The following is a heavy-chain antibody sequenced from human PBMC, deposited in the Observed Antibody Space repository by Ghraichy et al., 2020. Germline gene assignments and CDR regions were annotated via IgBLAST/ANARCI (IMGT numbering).Heavy chain of an antibody. V-gene: IGHV3-53*01. D-gene: IGHD6-6*01. Sequence: LSLTCAASGFSVSNSYMSWVRQAPGKGLEWVSVMYSDGNTYYEDTVKGRFTVSRDNSKNTFYLQMNSLTAEDAAVYYCASQVRGRPGYWGQGTLVTVSS. CDR3: ASQVRGRPGY. CDR2: MYSDGNT. CDR1: GFSVSNSY. J-gene: IGHJ4*02.